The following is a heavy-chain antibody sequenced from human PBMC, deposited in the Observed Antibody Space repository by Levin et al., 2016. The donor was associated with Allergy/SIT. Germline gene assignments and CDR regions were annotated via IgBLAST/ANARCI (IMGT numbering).Heavy chain of an antibody. D-gene: IGHD1-26*01. CDR1: GFTFSSYS. V-gene: IGHV3-21*01. Sequence: GGSLRLSCAASGFTFSSYSMNWVRQAPGKGLEWVSSISSSSSYIYYADSVKGRFTISRDNAKNSLYLQMNSLRAEDTAVYYCARTVGATTYAAFDIWGQGTMVTVSS. J-gene: IGHJ3*02. CDR2: ISSSSSYI. CDR3: ARTVGATTYAAFDI.